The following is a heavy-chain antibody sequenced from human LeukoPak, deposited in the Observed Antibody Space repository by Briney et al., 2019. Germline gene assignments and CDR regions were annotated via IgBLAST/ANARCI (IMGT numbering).Heavy chain of an antibody. D-gene: IGHD3-10*01. CDR2: SS. V-gene: IGHV4-4*02. J-gene: IGHJ3*02. Sequence: SSNYNPSLKSRVTISVDKSRNQFSLKLSSVTAADTAVYYCARDPGYYGSGTRGAFDIWGQGTMVTVSS. CDR3: ARDPGYYGSGTRGAFDI.